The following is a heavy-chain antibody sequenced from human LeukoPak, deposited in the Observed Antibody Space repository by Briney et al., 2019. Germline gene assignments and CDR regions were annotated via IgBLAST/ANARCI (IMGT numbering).Heavy chain of an antibody. J-gene: IGHJ4*02. Sequence: GGSLRLSCAASGFTVSNNYMSWVRQAPGKGLEWVSVIYSGGSTYNADSVKGRFTISRDNSKNTLYLQMNSLRVEDTAVYYCAKAMGDFWSGYFAYWGQGTLVTVSS. V-gene: IGHV3-53*01. CDR3: AKAMGDFWSGYFAY. CDR1: GFTVSNNY. CDR2: IYSGGST. D-gene: IGHD3-3*01.